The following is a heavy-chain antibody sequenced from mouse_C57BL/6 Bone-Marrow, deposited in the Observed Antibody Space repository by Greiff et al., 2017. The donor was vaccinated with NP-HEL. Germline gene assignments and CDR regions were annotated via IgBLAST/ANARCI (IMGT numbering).Heavy chain of an antibody. CDR2: IYPGDGDT. CDR3: ARLDGDYSPDY. J-gene: IGHJ2*01. V-gene: IGHV1-82*01. Sequence: QVQLQQSGPELVKPGASVKISCKASGYAFSSSWMNWVKQRPGKGLEWIGRIYPGDGDTNYNGKFKGKATLTADKSSSTAYMQLSSLTSEDSAVYCCARLDGDYSPDYWGQGPTLTVSS. CDR1: GYAFSSSW. D-gene: IGHD2-13*01.